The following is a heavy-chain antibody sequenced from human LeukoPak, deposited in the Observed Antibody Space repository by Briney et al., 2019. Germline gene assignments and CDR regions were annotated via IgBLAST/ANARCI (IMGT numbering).Heavy chain of an antibody. CDR3: ARDTRRGYDSSGYDY. V-gene: IGHV3-74*01. CDR2: INSDGSST. D-gene: IGHD3-22*01. CDR1: GFTFSSYW. Sequence: GGSLRLSCGASGFTFSSYWMHWVRQAPGKGLVWVSRINSDGSSTSYADSVKGRFTISRDNAKNTLYLQMNSLRAEDTAVYYCARDTRRGYDSSGYDYWGQGTLVTVSS. J-gene: IGHJ4*02.